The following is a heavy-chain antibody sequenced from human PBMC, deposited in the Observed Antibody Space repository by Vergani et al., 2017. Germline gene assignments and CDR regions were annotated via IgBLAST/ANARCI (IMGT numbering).Heavy chain of an antibody. Sequence: EVELVQSGPEMRKPGESLNISCKGSEYSFGNYWIGWVCQMPGKGLEWMGIIYPADSDTRYSPSFQGQVTISADKSISTAFLQWDSLKASDTALYYCARHTTYTDSWGQGTLVTVSS. V-gene: IGHV5-51*01. CDR1: EYSFGNYW. D-gene: IGHD1-1*01. CDR3: ARHTTYTDS. CDR2: IYPADSDT. J-gene: IGHJ4*02.